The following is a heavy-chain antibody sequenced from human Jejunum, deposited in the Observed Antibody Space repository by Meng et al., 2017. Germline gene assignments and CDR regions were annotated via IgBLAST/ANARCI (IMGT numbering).Heavy chain of an antibody. CDR1: GDSAPSHSAG. CDR2: TYYRSKWYI. J-gene: IGHJ4*02. CDR3: AGGGLVRSTRGYFDY. V-gene: IGHV6-1*01. Sequence: QIQLQHSGPGLVKPSQTLSLTCAISGDSAPSHSAGWNWIRQSPSRGLEWLGRTYYRSKWYIDYAVSVKSRITINPDTSKNQFSLHLNSVTPEDTAVYYCAGGGLVRSTRGYFDYWGQGTLVTVSS. D-gene: IGHD1-26*01.